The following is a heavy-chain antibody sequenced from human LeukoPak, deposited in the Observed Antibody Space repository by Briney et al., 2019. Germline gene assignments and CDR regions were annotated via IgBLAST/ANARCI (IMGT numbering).Heavy chain of an antibody. CDR1: GYSISSGYY. V-gene: IGHV4-38-2*02. Sequence: KPSETLSLTCTVSGYSISSGYYWGWIRQPPGKGLEWIGSIYHSGSTYYNPSLKSRVTISVDTSKNQFSLKLSSVTAADTAVYYCARVDTAMTNYYMDVWGKGTTVTVSS. J-gene: IGHJ6*03. CDR3: ARVDTAMTNYYMDV. D-gene: IGHD5-18*01. CDR2: IYHSGST.